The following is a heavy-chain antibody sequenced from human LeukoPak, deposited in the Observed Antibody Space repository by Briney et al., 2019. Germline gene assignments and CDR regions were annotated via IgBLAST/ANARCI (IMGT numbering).Heavy chain of an antibody. D-gene: IGHD3-10*01. Sequence: PSETLSLTCAVYGGSFSGYYWSWIRQPPGKGLEWIGEINHSGSTNYNPSLKSRVTISVDTSKNQFSLKLSSVTAADTAVYYCARDRRRTGGYFDYWGQGTLVTVSS. J-gene: IGHJ4*02. CDR3: ARDRRRTGGYFDY. CDR1: GGSFSGYY. CDR2: INHSGST. V-gene: IGHV4-34*01.